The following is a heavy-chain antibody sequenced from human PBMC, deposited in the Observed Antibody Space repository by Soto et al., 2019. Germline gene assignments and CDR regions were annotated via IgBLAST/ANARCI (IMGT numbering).Heavy chain of an antibody. CDR2: IYYSGST. V-gene: IGHV4-39*07. CDR1: GGSISSSSYY. CDR3: ARAYYDFWSGPSYYYYYYMDV. J-gene: IGHJ6*03. D-gene: IGHD3-3*01. Sequence: SETLSLTCTVSGGSISSSSYYWGWIRQPPGKGLEWIGSIYYSGSTYYNPSLKSRVTISVDTSKNQFSLKLSSVTAADTAVYYCARAYYDFWSGPSYYYYYYMDVWGKGTTVTVSS.